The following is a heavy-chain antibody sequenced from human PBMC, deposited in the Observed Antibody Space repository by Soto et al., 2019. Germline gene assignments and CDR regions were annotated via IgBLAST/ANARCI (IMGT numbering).Heavy chain of an antibody. CDR3: AAELYRDGRCCSFDI. D-gene: IGHD1-26*01. Sequence: SVKVSCKASGFSYSNSAVQWVRQARGQGLEWIGWIIVGGGNTNYAEKVQERVTITRDMSTSTAYMELSSLRPEDTAVYYCAAELYRDGRCCSFDIWGPGTLVTVSS. CDR1: GFSYSNSA. J-gene: IGHJ4*02. CDR2: IIVGGGNT. V-gene: IGHV1-58*01.